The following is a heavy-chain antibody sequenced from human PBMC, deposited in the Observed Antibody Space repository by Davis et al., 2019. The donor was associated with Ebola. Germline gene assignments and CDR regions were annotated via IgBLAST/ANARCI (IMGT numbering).Heavy chain of an antibody. D-gene: IGHD3-22*01. CDR2: INHSGNT. CDR1: GGSFSGFF. J-gene: IGHJ4*02. V-gene: IGHV4-34*01. CDR3: ARVQVGVLD. Sequence: MPGGSLRLSCAVYGGSFSGFFWSWIRQPPGKGLEWIGEINHSGNTHYNPSLKSRVAISVDASKNQFSLELSSVTAADTAMYYCARVQVGVLDWGQGNLVTVSS.